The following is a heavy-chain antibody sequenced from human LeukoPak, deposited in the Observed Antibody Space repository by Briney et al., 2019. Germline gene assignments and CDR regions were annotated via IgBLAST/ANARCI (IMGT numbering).Heavy chain of an antibody. Sequence: PGGSLRLSCEASGFTFEDYAMTWVRQAPGKGLEWVSGISWSGGSTGYGDSVKGRFTISRDNAKKSLYLQMNSLRAEDTAVYYCARDPGYYDILTGYYGLDYWGQGTLVTVSS. J-gene: IGHJ4*02. D-gene: IGHD3-9*01. CDR3: ARDPGYYDILTGYYGLDY. CDR1: GFTFEDYA. V-gene: IGHV3-20*04. CDR2: ISWSGGST.